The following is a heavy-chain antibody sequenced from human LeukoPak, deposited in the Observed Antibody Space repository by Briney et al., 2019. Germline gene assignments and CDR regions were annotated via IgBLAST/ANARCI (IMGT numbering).Heavy chain of an antibody. D-gene: IGHD3-10*01. CDR3: ARAPDGSGSYYNSANDAFDI. CDR2: INPSGGST. Sequence: ASVKVSCKASGYTFTSYFIHWVRQAPGQGLEWMGIINPSGGSTNYAQNFQGRVTMTRDTSTSTVYMELSSLGSGDTAVFYCARAPDGSGSYYNSANDAFDIWGQGTMVTVSS. J-gene: IGHJ3*02. V-gene: IGHV1-46*01. CDR1: GYTFTSYF.